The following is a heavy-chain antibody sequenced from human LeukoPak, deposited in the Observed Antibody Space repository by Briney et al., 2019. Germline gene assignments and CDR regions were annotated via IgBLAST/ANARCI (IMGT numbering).Heavy chain of an antibody. D-gene: IGHD3-16*01. CDR1: GYTFTDYY. Sequence: ASVKVSCKASGYTFTDYYIHWVRQAPGQGLEWMGWVVPNSGGTNYAQKFRGRVTMTRDTSISTAYMELSSLSSDDTAVYYCARARLRLGEYPGYWGQGTLVTVSS. CDR2: VVPNSGGT. J-gene: IGHJ4*02. V-gene: IGHV1-2*02. CDR3: ARARLRLGEYPGY.